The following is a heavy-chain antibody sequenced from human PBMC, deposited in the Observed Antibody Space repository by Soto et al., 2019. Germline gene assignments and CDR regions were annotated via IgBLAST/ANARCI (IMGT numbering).Heavy chain of an antibody. CDR2: IYYSGST. CDR3: ARGEFGDIVVVVAATSNRYNWFDP. V-gene: IGHV4-59*01. D-gene: IGHD2-15*01. CDR1: GRSISSNY. J-gene: IGHJ5*02. Sequence: PSETLSLTCPVPGRSISSNYWSWFPQRPGKGLEWIGSIYYSGSTNSNPSLQSRVTMSVDTSKNQFSLKLSSVTAADTAVYYCARGEFGDIVVVVAATSNRYNWFDPWGQGTLVTVSS.